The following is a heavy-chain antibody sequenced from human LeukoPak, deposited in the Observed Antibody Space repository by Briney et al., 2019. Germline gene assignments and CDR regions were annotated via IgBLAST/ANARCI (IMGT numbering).Heavy chain of an antibody. V-gene: IGHV3-15*01. Sequence: GGSLRLSCAASGFTFSNAWMSWVRQAPGKGLEWVGRIKSKTDGGTTDYAAPVKGRFTISRDDSKNTLYLQMNSLKTEDTAVYYCKAPVALYAFDIWGQGTMVTVSS. D-gene: IGHD4-23*01. CDR3: KAPVALYAFDI. CDR1: GFTFSNAW. J-gene: IGHJ3*02. CDR2: IKSKTDGGTT.